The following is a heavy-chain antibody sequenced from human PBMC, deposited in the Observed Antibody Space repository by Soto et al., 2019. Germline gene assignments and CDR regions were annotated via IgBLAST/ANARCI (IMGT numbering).Heavy chain of an antibody. CDR2: ISDDGSNQ. V-gene: IGHV3-30*18. CDR3: AKDLYSGSYSSYYFHH. Sequence: QVHLVESGGDVVQPGGSLRLSCAASGFTFKSFAMHWVRQAPGKGLEWVAFISDDGSNQYFADSVTGRCTISRDNSENTVSLQIDSLRPGDTAVYYCAKDLYSGSYSSYYFHHWGQGILVTVSS. J-gene: IGHJ4*02. D-gene: IGHD1-26*01. CDR1: GFTFKSFA.